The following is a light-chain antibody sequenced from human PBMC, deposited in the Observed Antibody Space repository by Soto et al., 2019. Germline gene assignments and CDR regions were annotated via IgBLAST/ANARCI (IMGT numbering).Light chain of an antibody. J-gene: IGLJ1*01. V-gene: IGLV1-47*01. CDR1: SSNIGSNY. CDR2: RNN. Sequence: QSVLNQPPSASGTPGQRVTISFFGSSSNIGSNYVYWYQQLPGTAPKLLIYRNNQRPSGVPDRFSGSKSGTSASLAISGLRSEDEADYYCAAWDDSLSGPSYVFGTGTKVTVL. CDR3: AAWDDSLSGPSYV.